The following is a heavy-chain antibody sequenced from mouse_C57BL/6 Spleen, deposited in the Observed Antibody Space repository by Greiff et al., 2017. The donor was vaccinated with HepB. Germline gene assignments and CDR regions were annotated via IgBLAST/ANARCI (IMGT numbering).Heavy chain of an antibody. CDR1: GFTFSNYW. J-gene: IGHJ3*01. CDR3: TGAYGYDGSWFAY. D-gene: IGHD2-2*01. Sequence: EVKVEESGGGLVQPGGSMKLSCVASGFTFSNYWMNWVRQSPEKGLEWVAQIRLKSDNYATHYAESVKGRFTISRDDSKSSVYLQMNNLRAEDTGIYYCTGAYGYDGSWFAYWGQGTLVTVSA. CDR2: IRLKSDNYAT. V-gene: IGHV6-3*01.